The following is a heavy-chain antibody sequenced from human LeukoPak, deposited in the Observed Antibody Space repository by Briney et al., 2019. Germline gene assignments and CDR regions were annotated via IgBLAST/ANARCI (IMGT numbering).Heavy chain of an antibody. V-gene: IGHV4-39*01. Sequence: PSETLSLTCTVSGGSISSSSYYWGWIRQPPGKGLEWIGSIYYSGSTYYNPSLKSRVTISVDTSKNQFSLKLSSVTAADTAVYYCARLTGYCSSTSCYTRFDYWGQGTLVTVSS. J-gene: IGHJ4*02. CDR2: IYYSGST. D-gene: IGHD2-2*02. CDR3: ARLTGYCSSTSCYTRFDY. CDR1: GGSISSSSYY.